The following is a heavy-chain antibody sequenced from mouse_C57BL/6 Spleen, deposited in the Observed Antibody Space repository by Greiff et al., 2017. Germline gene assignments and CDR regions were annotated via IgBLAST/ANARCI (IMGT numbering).Heavy chain of an antibody. Sequence: QVQLQQPGAELVKPGASVKMSCKASGYTFTSYWITWVKQRPGQGLEWIGDIYPGSGSTNYNEKFKSKATLTVDTSSSTAYLQLSSLTSESSAVYYCARGSNYSFDYWGQGTSLTVSS. D-gene: IGHD2-5*01. V-gene: IGHV1-55*01. CDR1: GYTFTSYW. J-gene: IGHJ2*02. CDR2: IYPGSGST. CDR3: ARGSNYSFDY.